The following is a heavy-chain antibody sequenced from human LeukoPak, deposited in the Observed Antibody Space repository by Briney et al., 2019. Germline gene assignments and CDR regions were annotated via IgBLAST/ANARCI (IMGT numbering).Heavy chain of an antibody. CDR3: ARELGWGIVVVPAATRVGAFDI. D-gene: IGHD2-2*01. V-gene: IGHV3-48*04. CDR1: GFTFTTHT. J-gene: IGHJ3*02. CDR2: IGSSAITT. Sequence: PGGSLRLSCAASGFTFTTHTMSWVRQAPEKGLEWVSGIGSSAITTFYADSVKGRFTISRDNAENSLYLQMNSLRAEDTAVYYCARELGWGIVVVPAATRVGAFDIWGQGTMVTVSS.